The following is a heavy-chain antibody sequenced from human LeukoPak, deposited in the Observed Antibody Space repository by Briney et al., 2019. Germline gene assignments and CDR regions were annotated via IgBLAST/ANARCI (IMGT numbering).Heavy chain of an antibody. D-gene: IGHD3-22*01. CDR2: IRSKANSYAT. CDR1: GFTFSGSA. Sequence: GGSLRLSCAASGFTFSGSAMHWVRQASGKGLEWVGRIRSKANSYATAYAASVKGRVTISRDDSKHTAYLQMNSLKTEDTAVYYCTSDYYDSSGYCLDYWGQGTLVTVSS. CDR3: TSDYYDSSGYCLDY. V-gene: IGHV3-73*01. J-gene: IGHJ4*02.